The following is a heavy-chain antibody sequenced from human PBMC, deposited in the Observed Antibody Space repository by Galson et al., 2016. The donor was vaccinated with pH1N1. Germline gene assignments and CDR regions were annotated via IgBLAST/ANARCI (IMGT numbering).Heavy chain of an antibody. Sequence: SVKVSCKASEYTFIGYYIHWMRQAPGHELAWMGRINPNNGDTHYAQNFQGRVTMTRDTSISTAYMELNSLRSDDTAVYYCARVNTYDSSGYYPFDYWGQGTQVTVSS. V-gene: IGHV1-2*06. D-gene: IGHD3-22*01. J-gene: IGHJ4*02. CDR3: ARVNTYDSSGYYPFDY. CDR1: EYTFIGYY. CDR2: INPNNGDT.